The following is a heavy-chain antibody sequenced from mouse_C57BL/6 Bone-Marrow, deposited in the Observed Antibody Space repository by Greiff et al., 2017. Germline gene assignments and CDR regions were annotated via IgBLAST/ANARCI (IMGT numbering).Heavy chain of an antibody. Sequence: VQLQQPGAELVKPGASVKLSCKASGYTFTSYWMQWVKQRPGQGLEWIGEIDPSDSDTNYNQKFKGKATLTVDTSSSTAYMQLSSLTSEDSAVYYCARQLRPYYYAMDYWGQGTSVTVSS. J-gene: IGHJ4*01. D-gene: IGHD3-2*02. V-gene: IGHV1-50*01. CDR3: ARQLRPYYYAMDY. CDR2: IDPSDSDT. CDR1: GYTFTSYW.